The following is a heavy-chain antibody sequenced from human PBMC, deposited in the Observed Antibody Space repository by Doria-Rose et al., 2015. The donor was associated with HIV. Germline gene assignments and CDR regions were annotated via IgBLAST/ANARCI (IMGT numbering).Heavy chain of an antibody. CDR1: GASVSSRGYY. CDR3: ARMGSYRELDY. Sequence: HESGPGLVKPSETLSLTCSVSGASVSSRGYYWNWIRQVPGKGLESLGYTYYTGTSDYSPSLKSRLNMAVDTSKNQFSLKLSFVTVADTAVYYCARMGSYRELDYWGQGALVNVSA. CDR2: TYYTGTS. D-gene: IGHD3-3*01. J-gene: IGHJ4*02. V-gene: IGHV4-31*03.